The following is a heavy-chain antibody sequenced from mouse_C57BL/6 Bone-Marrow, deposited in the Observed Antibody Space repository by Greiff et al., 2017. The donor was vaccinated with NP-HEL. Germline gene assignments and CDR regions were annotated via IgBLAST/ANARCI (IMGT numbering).Heavy chain of an antibody. CDR3: ARRRVTTVVAKGGFDY. D-gene: IGHD1-1*01. CDR1: GYTFTSYG. V-gene: IGHV1-81*01. CDR2: IYPRSGNT. Sequence: QVQLQQSGAELARPGASVKLSCKASGYTFTSYGISWVKQRTGQGLEWIGEIYPRSGNTYYNEKFKGKATLTADKSSSKAYMELRSLTSEYAAVYFCARRRVTTVVAKGGFDYWGQGTTLTVSS. J-gene: IGHJ2*01.